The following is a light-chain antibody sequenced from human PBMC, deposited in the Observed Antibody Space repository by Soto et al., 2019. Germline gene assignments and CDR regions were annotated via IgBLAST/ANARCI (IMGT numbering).Light chain of an antibody. CDR2: GAS. Sequence: IVLTQSPGTLSRSAGERATLSCRSSPSVICSYLAWYQQKPGQAPRLLIYGASRRATGIPDRFSGSGAGTDLPLTISRLEPEDFAVYFCQQYASFRMPFGQGTKVELK. J-gene: IGKJ1*01. V-gene: IGKV3-20*01. CDR1: PSVICSY. CDR3: QQYASFRMP.